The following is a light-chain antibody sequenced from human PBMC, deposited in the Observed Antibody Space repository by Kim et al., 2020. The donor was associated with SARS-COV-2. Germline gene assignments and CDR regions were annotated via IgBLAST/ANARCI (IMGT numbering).Light chain of an antibody. CDR3: QQYADAPLT. CDR2: DAS. J-gene: IGKJ4*01. V-gene: IGKV3-20*01. CDR1: QRVSSSY. Sequence: LSPGDRATVSCRASQRVSSSYLAWYQQKPGQAPRLLIYDASSRATGIADRFSGSGSGTDFTLTITRLEPEDFAVYYCQQYADAPLTFGGGTKVEI.